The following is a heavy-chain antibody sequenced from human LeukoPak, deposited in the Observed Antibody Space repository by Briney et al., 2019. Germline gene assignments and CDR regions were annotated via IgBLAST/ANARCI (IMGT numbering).Heavy chain of an antibody. CDR3: ARDQCGGDCYPRDY. Sequence: GGSLRLSCVASGFTFSSFALHWVRQAPGKGLEWVALIWYDGCKKYHADSVKGRFTISRDNSKNTLYLQMNSLRAEDTAIYYCARDQCGGDCYPRDYWGQGTLVTVSS. D-gene: IGHD2-21*02. V-gene: IGHV3-33*01. J-gene: IGHJ4*02. CDR1: GFTFSSFA. CDR2: IWYDGCKK.